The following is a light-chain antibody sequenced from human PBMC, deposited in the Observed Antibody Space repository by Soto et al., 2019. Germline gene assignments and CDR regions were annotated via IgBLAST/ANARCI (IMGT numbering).Light chain of an antibody. CDR1: QSVSSY. CDR3: QQYNNWPGT. CDR2: DAS. J-gene: IGKJ1*01. V-gene: IGKV3D-15*01. Sequence: ILLTQSPGTLSLSPGERATLSCRASQSVSSYLAWYQQKPGQAPRLLIYDASNRATGIPARFSGSGSGTEFTLTISSLQSEDFEVYYCQQYNNWPGTFGQGTKVDIK.